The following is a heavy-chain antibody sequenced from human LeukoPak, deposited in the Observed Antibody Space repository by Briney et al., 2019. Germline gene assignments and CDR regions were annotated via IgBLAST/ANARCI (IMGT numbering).Heavy chain of an antibody. Sequence: PSETLSLTCPVSGGSISTYYWSWIRQPAGKGLEWIGRIYTSGSTNYNPSLKSRVTMSVDTSKNQFSLKLSSVTAADTAIYFCARDRNYDHAFDIWGQGTMVTVSS. CDR1: GGSISTYY. D-gene: IGHD3-22*01. CDR3: ARDRNYDHAFDI. J-gene: IGHJ3*02. CDR2: IYTSGST. V-gene: IGHV4-4*07.